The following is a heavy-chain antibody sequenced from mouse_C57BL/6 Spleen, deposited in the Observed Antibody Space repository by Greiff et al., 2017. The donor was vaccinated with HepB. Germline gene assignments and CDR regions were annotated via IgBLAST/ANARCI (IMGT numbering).Heavy chain of an antibody. J-gene: IGHJ1*03. CDR3: ARFPYYYGSSYWYFDV. CDR2: INPNYGTT. Sequence: EVQVVESGPELVKPGASVKISCKASGYSFTDYNMNWVKQSNGKSLEWIGVINPNYGTTSYNQKFKGKATLTVDQSSSTAYMQLNSLTSEDSAVYYCARFPYYYGSSYWYFDVWGTGTTVTVSS. CDR1: GYSFTDYN. V-gene: IGHV1-39*01. D-gene: IGHD1-1*01.